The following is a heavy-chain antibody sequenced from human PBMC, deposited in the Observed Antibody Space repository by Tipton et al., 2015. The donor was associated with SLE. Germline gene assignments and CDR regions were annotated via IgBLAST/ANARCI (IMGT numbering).Heavy chain of an antibody. CDR3: VRNGGAFDF. V-gene: IGHV3-48*01. CDR1: GFSFSSYS. D-gene: IGHD2-8*01. CDR2: ISGSSSTI. J-gene: IGHJ3*01. Sequence: SLRLSCAASGFSFSSYSMNWVRQAPGKGLEWVSYISGSSSTIYYADSVKGRFTISRDNAKNSLYLQMDSLRAEDTAVYYCVRNGGAFDFWGQGTMVTVSS.